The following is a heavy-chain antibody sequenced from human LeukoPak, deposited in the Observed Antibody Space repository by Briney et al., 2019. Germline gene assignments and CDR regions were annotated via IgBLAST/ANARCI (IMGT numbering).Heavy chain of an antibody. CDR2: MNPSSGNT. D-gene: IGHD4-23*01. J-gene: IGHJ5*02. CDR1: GYTFTTYD. Sequence: ASVKVSCKASGYTFTTYDINWVRQATGQGLEWMGWMNPSSGNTGYAQKFQGRVTMTRNTSISTAYMELSSLRSEDTAVYYCARGPNKSDGGNSGSAWFVPWGQGTLVTVSS. V-gene: IGHV1-8*01. CDR3: ARGPNKSDGGNSGSAWFVP.